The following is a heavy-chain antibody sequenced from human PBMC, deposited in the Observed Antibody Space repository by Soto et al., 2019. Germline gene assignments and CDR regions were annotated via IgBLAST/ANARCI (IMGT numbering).Heavy chain of an antibody. Sequence: QVQPQQWGAGLLKPSETLSLTCAVYGGSFSGYYWSWIRQPPGKGLEWIGEINHSGSTNYNPSLKSRVTISVDTSKNQFSLKLSSVTAADTAVYYCARGYDFWSGYWLWGQGTLVTVSS. J-gene: IGHJ4*02. CDR2: INHSGST. CDR1: GGSFSGYY. D-gene: IGHD3-3*01. CDR3: ARGYDFWSGYWL. V-gene: IGHV4-34*01.